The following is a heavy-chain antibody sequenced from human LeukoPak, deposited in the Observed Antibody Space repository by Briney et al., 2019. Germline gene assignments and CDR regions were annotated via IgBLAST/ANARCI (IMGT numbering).Heavy chain of an antibody. CDR2: ISSSSSYI. Sequence: GGSLRLSCAASGFTFSSYSMNWVRQAPGKGLEWVSSISSSSSYIYYADSVKGRFTISIDNAKNSLYLQMNSLRAEDTAVYYCASIRIAAAGTRDYWGQGTLVTVSS. J-gene: IGHJ4*02. CDR3: ASIRIAAAGTRDY. CDR1: GFTFSSYS. D-gene: IGHD6-13*01. V-gene: IGHV3-21*01.